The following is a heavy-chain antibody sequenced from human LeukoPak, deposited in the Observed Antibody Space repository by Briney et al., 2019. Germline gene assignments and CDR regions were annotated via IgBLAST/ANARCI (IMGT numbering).Heavy chain of an antibody. V-gene: IGHV1-69*13. Sequence: SVKVSCKASGGTFSSYAISWVRQAPGQGLEWMGGIIPIFGTANYAQKFQGRVTITADESTSTAYMELSSLRSEDTAVYYWARVRTWIQGDPAVPAHYYFDYWGQGTLVTVSS. CDR3: ARVRTWIQGDPAVPAHYYFDY. CDR1: GGTFSSYA. J-gene: IGHJ4*02. D-gene: IGHD5-18*01. CDR2: IIPIFGTA.